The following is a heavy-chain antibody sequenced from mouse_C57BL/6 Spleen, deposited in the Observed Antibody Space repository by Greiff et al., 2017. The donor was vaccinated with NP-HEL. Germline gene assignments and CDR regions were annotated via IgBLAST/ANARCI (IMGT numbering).Heavy chain of an antibody. V-gene: IGHV1-18*01. D-gene: IGHD2-4*01. CDR1: GYTFTDYN. J-gene: IGHJ4*01. CDR2: INPNNGGT. Sequence: EVQLQESGPELVKPGASVKIPCKASGYTFTDYNMDWVKQSHGKSLEWIGDINPNNGGTIYNQKFKGKATLTVDKSSSTAYMELRSLTSEDTAVYYCARVDYDKGYYAMDYWGQGTSVTVSS. CDR3: ARVDYDKGYYAMDY.